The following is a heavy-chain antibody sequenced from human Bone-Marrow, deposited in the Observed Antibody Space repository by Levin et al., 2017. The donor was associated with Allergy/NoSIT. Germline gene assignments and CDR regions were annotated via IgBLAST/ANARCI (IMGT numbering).Heavy chain of an antibody. V-gene: IGHV3-48*03. D-gene: IGHD3-3*01. CDR3: ARDLDSRRGIFYYYYGMDV. CDR2: ISSSGTTT. J-gene: IGHJ6*02. CDR1: GFTFSSYE. Sequence: GGSLRLSCAASGFTFSSYEMNWVRQAPGKGLEWVSYISSSGTTTYYADSVKGRFTVSRDNAKNSLSLQMNSLRAEDTAVYYCARDLDSRRGIFYYYYGMDVWGQGTTVTVSS.